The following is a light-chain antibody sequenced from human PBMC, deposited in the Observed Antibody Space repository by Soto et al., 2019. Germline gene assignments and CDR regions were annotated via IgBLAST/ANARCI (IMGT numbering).Light chain of an antibody. V-gene: IGLV2-14*01. Sequence: QSALTQPASVSASHGQSITISCAGTMRDVGAYNLVSWYQQHPGRAPQKIIYEVRNRPSGSSFRVSGSKSGNTASLTISGLQAEDDADYYCSSYSSKSSLIFGGGTKLTVL. CDR1: MRDVGAYNL. CDR2: EVR. J-gene: IGLJ2*01. CDR3: SSYSSKSSLI.